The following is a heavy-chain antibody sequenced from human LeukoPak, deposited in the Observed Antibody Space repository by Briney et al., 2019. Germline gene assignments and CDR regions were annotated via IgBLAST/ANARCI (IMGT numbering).Heavy chain of an antibody. CDR2: IYYSGST. CDR1: GGSLSNYY. CDR3: ARVFYYGSGTFDL. D-gene: IGHD3-10*01. V-gene: IGHV4-59*01. Sequence: PSETLSLTCTVSGGSLSNYYWSWIRQPPGKVPEWIGYIYYSGSTTYNPSLRSRVTISVDTSKNQFSLKLSSVTAADTAVYYCARVFYYGSGTFDLWGRGTLVTVSS. J-gene: IGHJ2*01.